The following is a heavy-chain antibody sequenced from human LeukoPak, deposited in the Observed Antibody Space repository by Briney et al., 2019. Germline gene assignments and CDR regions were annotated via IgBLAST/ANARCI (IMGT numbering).Heavy chain of an antibody. CDR1: GFTFSSYG. J-gene: IGHJ4*02. CDR3: ATDYYGSGSYHDY. CDR2: IRYDGSNK. V-gene: IGHV3-30*02. Sequence: GGSLRLSCAASGFTFSSYGMHWVRQAPGKGLEWVAFIRYDGSNKYYADSVKGRFTISRDNSKNTLYLQMNSLRAEDTAVYYCATDYYGSGSYHDYWGQGTLVTVSS. D-gene: IGHD3-10*01.